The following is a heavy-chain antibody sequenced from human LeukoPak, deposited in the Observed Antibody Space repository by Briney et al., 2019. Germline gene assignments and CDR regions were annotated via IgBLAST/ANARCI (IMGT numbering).Heavy chain of an antibody. CDR1: GYTFTGYG. J-gene: IGHJ5*02. CDR3: AREFHVPYYDILTGYYNYWFDP. V-gene: IGHV1-18*01. CDR2: ISAYNGNT. Sequence: TSVKVSCKASGYTFTGYGISRVRQAPGQGLEWMGWISAYNGNTNYAQKLQGRVTMTTDTSTSTAYMELRSLRSDDTAVYYCAREFHVPYYDILTGYYNYWFDPWGQGTLVTVSS. D-gene: IGHD3-9*01.